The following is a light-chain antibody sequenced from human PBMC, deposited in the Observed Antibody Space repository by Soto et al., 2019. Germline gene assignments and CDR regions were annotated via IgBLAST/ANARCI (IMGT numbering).Light chain of an antibody. J-gene: IGLJ2*01. Sequence: QSALTQPASVSGSPGQSITIPCTGTSSDVGGYNLVSWYQQHPGKAPKLMIYEDTRRPPGVSNRLSASKSGNTASLTISGLQAEDECEYDCCSYAGSSTFVLFGGGTQLTVL. CDR1: SSDVGGYNL. CDR3: CSYAGSSTFVL. CDR2: EDT. V-gene: IGLV2-23*02.